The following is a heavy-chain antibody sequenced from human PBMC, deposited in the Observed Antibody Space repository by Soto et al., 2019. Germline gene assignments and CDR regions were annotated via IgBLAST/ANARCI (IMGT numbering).Heavy chain of an antibody. J-gene: IGHJ3*02. CDR1: GFSLSTSGVG. Sequence: QITLKESGPTLVNPTQTLTLTCTFSGFSLSTSGVGVGWIRQPPGKALEWLALIYWNDDKRYSPSLKSRLTITKDTSKNQVVLTMTNMDPVDTATYYCAHRLRVRGVIAHGAFDIWGQGTMVTVSS. V-gene: IGHV2-5*01. CDR2: IYWNDDK. D-gene: IGHD3-10*01. CDR3: AHRLRVRGVIAHGAFDI.